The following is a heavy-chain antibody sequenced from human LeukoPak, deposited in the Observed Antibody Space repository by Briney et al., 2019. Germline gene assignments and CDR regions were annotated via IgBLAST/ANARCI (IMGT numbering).Heavy chain of an antibody. Sequence: GGSLRLSCAASGFTFDDYGMSWVRQAPGKGLEWVSGISWNGGSTGYADSVKGRFTISRDNAKNSLYLQMNSLRAEDTAVYYCARGRIWFGELLFDYWGQGTLVTVSS. CDR2: ISWNGGST. CDR1: GFTFDDYG. V-gene: IGHV3-20*04. CDR3: ARGRIWFGELLFDY. D-gene: IGHD3-10*01. J-gene: IGHJ4*02.